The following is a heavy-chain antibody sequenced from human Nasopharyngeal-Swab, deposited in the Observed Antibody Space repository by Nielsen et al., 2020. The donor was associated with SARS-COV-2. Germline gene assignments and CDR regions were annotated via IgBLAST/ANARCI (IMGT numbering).Heavy chain of an antibody. CDR3: ARDVVVTAMGAFDI. Sequence: GGSMSLSCAASRFTVSSNYMSWVRQAPGKGLEWVSVIYRGGSTYYADSVKGRFTISRDNSKNTLYLQMNSLRAEDTAVYYCARDVVVTAMGAFDIWGQGTMVTVSS. J-gene: IGHJ3*02. CDR2: IYRGGST. V-gene: IGHV3-53*01. D-gene: IGHD2-21*02. CDR1: RFTVSSNY.